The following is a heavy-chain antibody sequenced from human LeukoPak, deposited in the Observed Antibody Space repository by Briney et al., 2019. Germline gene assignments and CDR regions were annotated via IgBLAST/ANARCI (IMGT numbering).Heavy chain of an antibody. J-gene: IGHJ6*04. V-gene: IGHV1-69*01. CDR3: ARGFGRYGSGSYYNVYYGMDV. Sequence: SVKVSCKASGGTFSSYAISWVRQAPGQGLEWMGGIIPIFGTANYAQKFQGRVTITADESTSTAYMGLSSLRSEDTAVYYCARGFGRYGSGSYYNVYYGMDVWGKGTTVTISS. CDR1: GGTFSSYA. D-gene: IGHD3-10*01. CDR2: IIPIFGTA.